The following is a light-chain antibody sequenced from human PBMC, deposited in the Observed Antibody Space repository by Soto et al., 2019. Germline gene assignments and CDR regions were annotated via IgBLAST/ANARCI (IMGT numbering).Light chain of an antibody. V-gene: IGKV3-15*01. Sequence: EIVMTQSPATLSVSPGERATLSCRATQSVSSNLAWYQHKPGQAPRLLIYGASTRATGIPARFSGSGSGTEFTLTIRSLQSEDFAVYYCQHYNNWPYTFGQGTELEIK. CDR1: QSVSSN. CDR3: QHYNNWPYT. J-gene: IGKJ2*01. CDR2: GAS.